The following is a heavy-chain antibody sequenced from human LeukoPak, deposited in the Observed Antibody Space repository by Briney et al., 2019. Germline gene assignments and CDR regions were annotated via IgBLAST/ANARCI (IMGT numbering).Heavy chain of an antibody. CDR2: ISSSSSYI. D-gene: IGHD6-13*01. J-gene: IGHJ4*02. CDR1: GFTFSSYS. Sequence: GGSLRLSCAASGFTFSSYSMNWVRQAPGKGLEWVSSISSSSSYIYYADSVKGRFTISRDNAKNSLYLQMNSPRAEDTAVYYCASSPGIAAAGYYFDYWGQGTLVTVSS. V-gene: IGHV3-21*01. CDR3: ASSPGIAAAGYYFDY.